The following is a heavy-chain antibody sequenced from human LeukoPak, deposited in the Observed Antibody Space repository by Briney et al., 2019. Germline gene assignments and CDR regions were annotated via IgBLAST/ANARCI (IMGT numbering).Heavy chain of an antibody. CDR3: ARSTYDSLDY. Sequence: PSETLSLTCAVSGYSISSGYHWGWIRQPPGQGLEWIGNIYHSGSTYYNPSLKSRVTISVDTSKNQFSLNLSSVTAADTAMYYCARSTYDSLDYWGQGTLVTVSS. J-gene: IGHJ4*02. D-gene: IGHD3-3*01. V-gene: IGHV4-38-2*01. CDR1: GYSISSGYH. CDR2: IYHSGST.